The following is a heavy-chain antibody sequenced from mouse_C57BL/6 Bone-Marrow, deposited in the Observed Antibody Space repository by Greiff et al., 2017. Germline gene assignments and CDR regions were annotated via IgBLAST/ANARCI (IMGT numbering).Heavy chain of an antibody. V-gene: IGHV14-4*01. Sequence: EVQLKESGAELVRPGASVKLSCTASGFNIKDDYMHWLKQRPEQGLEWIGWIDPENGDTEYASKFQGKATITADTSSNTAYLQLSSLTSEDTAVYYCTIHSNPYYWGQGTTLTVSS. J-gene: IGHJ2*01. CDR1: GFNIKDDY. CDR3: TIHSNPYY. D-gene: IGHD2-5*01. CDR2: IDPENGDT.